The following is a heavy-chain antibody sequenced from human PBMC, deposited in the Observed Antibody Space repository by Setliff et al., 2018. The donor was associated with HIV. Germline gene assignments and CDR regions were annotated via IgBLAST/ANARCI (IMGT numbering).Heavy chain of an antibody. CDR3: ARRERYYDILTGRVFDGFDI. D-gene: IGHD3-9*01. J-gene: IGHJ3*02. V-gene: IGHV4-59*08. Sequence: PSETLSLTCIVSGGSIGSYYWSWIRQSPGKGLEWIGYVYYTGSTNYNPSLKSRVTIGVDTSKNQFSLKLTSVTAADAAVYYCARRERYYDILTGRVFDGFDIWGQGTMVTVSS. CDR2: VYYTGST. CDR1: GGSIGSYY.